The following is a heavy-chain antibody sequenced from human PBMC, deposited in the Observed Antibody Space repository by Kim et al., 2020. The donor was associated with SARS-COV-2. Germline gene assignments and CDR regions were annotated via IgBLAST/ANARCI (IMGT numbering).Heavy chain of an antibody. Sequence: SVKVSCKASGGTFSSYAISWVRQAPGQGLEWMGRIIPILGIANYAQKFQGRVTITADKSTSTAYMELSSLRSEDTAVYYCARDAPKYRAVAGSYYFDYWGQGTLVTVSS. CDR1: GGTFSSYA. J-gene: IGHJ4*02. D-gene: IGHD6-19*01. CDR2: IIPILGIA. V-gene: IGHV1-69*04. CDR3: ARDAPKYRAVAGSYYFDY.